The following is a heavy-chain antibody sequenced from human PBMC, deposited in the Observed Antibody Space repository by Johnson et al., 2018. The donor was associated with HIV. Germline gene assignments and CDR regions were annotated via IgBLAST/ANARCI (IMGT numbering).Heavy chain of an antibody. CDR2: ISSNGVTP. D-gene: IGHD1-26*01. J-gene: IGHJ3*02. V-gene: IGHV3-64*01. CDR1: GFTFSNYA. CDR3: VRRVGVSTFDI. Sequence: VQLVESGGGLVQPGGSLRLSCAASGFTFSNYAMHWVRQAPGKGLEYVSGISSNGVTPYYANSVKGRLTISRDNSKNTLYLQMGSLRPEDMAVYYCVRRVGVSTFDIWGQGTTVIVSS.